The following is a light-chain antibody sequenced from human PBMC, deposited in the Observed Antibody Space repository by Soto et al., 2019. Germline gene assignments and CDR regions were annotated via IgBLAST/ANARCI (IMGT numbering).Light chain of an antibody. CDR1: QSVSSY. CDR3: QHRSNWPPYT. Sequence: EIVLTQSPATLSLSPGERATLSCRASQSVSSYLSWYQQKPGQAPRLLIYDASNRATGIPARFSGSGSGTDFTRTISSLEPEDIAVYYCQHRSNWPPYTFGQGNKLEIK. CDR2: DAS. J-gene: IGKJ2*01. V-gene: IGKV3-11*01.